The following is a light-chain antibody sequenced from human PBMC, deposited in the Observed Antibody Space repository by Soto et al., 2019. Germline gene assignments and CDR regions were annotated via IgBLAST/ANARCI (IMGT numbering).Light chain of an antibody. Sequence: EVVMTQSPATLSVSPGERATLSCRASQSVSSNLAWYQQKPGQAPRLLIYGASTRATGVPVRFSGSGSGTEFTLTIGSLQSEDFAFYYCQHYDNWPPWTFGQGTKVEI. J-gene: IGKJ1*01. CDR3: QHYDNWPPWT. CDR2: GAS. CDR1: QSVSSN. V-gene: IGKV3-15*01.